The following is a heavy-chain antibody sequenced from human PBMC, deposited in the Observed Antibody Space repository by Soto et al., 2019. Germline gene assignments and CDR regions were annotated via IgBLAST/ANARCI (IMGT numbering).Heavy chain of an antibody. CDR3: ARGRGIGFSSTWNIYWYYNMDV. CDR1: GGTFSDYA. V-gene: IGHV1-69*01. J-gene: IGHJ6*02. CDR2: SSPMCATT. D-gene: IGHD6-13*01. Sequence: QVQLVQSGAEVRKSGSSVKVSCKAAGGTFSDYALSWVRQAPGQGLEWMGGSSPMCATTNYAKKFQGRVTITEDDSATTAHMELSSLKSEDTAVYYCARGRGIGFSSTWNIYWYYNMDVWGQGTTVTVSS.